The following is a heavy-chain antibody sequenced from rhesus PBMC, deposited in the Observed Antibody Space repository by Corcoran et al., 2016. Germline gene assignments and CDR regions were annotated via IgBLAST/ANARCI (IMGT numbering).Heavy chain of an antibody. Sequence: QVQLQESGPGLVKPSETLSLTCAVSGASISSYWWNWIRQPPGQGLEWIGEIKGKSGSTNYNTSRKRRGTISKDASKNQCSLKRSSVTAADTAGDYCAREDVVVVSAGHNSLDVWGRGVLVTVSS. CDR2: IKGKSGST. V-gene: IGHV4-80*01. J-gene: IGHJ5-2*02. D-gene: IGHD2-39*02. CDR1: GASISSYW. CDR3: AREDVVVVSAGHNSLDV.